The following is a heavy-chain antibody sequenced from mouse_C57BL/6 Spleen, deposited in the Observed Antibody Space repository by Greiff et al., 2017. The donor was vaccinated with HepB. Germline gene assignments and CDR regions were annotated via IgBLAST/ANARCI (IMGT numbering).Heavy chain of an antibody. J-gene: IGHJ4*01. CDR2: ISYDGSN. CDR1: GYSITSGYY. Sequence: EVQLKESGPGLVKPSQSLSLTCSVTGYSITSGYYWNWIRQFPGNKLEWMGYISYDGSNNYNPSLKNRISITRDTSKNQFFLKLNSVTTEDTATYYCARPGAPGYAMDYWGQGTSVTVSS. V-gene: IGHV3-6*01. CDR3: ARPGAPGYAMDY.